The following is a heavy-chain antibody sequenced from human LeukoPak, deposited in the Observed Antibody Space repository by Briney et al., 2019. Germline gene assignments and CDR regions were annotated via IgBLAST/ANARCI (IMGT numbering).Heavy chain of an antibody. D-gene: IGHD1-26*01. CDR3: ARDRIRSYYFDY. CDR1: GFTFSSYG. Sequence: GTLRLSCAASGFTFSSYGMSWVRQAPGKGLEWVSAISGSGGSTYYADSVKGRFTISRDNAKNSLYLQMNSLRAEDTAVYYCARDRIRSYYFDYWGQGTLVTVSS. CDR2: ISGSGGST. J-gene: IGHJ4*02. V-gene: IGHV3-23*01.